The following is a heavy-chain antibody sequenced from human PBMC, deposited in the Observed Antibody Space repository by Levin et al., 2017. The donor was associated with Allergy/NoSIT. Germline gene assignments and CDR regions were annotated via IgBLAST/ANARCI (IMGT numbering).Heavy chain of an antibody. J-gene: IGHJ4*02. CDR1: GDSVSSNRAA. CDR2: TYYRSKWYK. V-gene: IGHV6-1*01. D-gene: IGHD1-26*01. Sequence: SQTLSLPCAISGDSVSSNRAAWHWIRQSPSRGLEWLGRTYYRSKWYKEYAISVKSRITINPVTSKNQFSLQLNSVTPEDTAVYYCARMVGATTEVYWGQGTLVTVSS. CDR3: ARMVGATTEVY.